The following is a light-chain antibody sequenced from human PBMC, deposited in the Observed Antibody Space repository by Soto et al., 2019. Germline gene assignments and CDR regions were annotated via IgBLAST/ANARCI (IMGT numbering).Light chain of an antibody. Sequence: DVQMTQSPSTLSASVGDRVTITCRASERIGSWLAWYQLKPGTVPKLLIYKASTLTKGVTSTFSGSGSGTEFNLTINRLRPDDFAAYYCQQYSSTQRTFGQATKVDIK. CDR2: KAS. CDR1: ERIGSW. J-gene: IGKJ1*01. V-gene: IGKV1-5*03. CDR3: QQYSSTQRT.